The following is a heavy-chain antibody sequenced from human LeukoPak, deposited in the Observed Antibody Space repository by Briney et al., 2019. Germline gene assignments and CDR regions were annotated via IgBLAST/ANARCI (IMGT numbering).Heavy chain of an antibody. CDR2: ISYDGSNK. Sequence: AGGSLRLSCAASGFTFSSYAMHWVRQAPGKGLEWVAVISYDGSNKYYADSVKGRFTISRDNSKNTLYLQMNSLRAEDTAVYYCARDGPDIVVVVAARDYYYYGMDVWGQGTTVTVSS. D-gene: IGHD2-15*01. J-gene: IGHJ6*02. CDR1: GFTFSSYA. CDR3: ARDGPDIVVVVAARDYYYYGMDV. V-gene: IGHV3-30-3*01.